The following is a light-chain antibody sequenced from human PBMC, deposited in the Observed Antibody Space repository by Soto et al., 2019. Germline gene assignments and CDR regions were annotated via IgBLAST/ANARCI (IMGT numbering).Light chain of an antibody. CDR1: SGSVSALYY. J-gene: IGLJ3*02. Sequence: QAVVTQEPSFSVSPGGTVTLTCGLTSGSVSALYYPTWFQQTPGQAPRTLIYRTNTRSSGVPDRFSGSILGTKAALTITGAQADDESNYYCMLYMGGGFNWVFGGGTKVTVL. CDR2: RTN. V-gene: IGLV8-61*01. CDR3: MLYMGGGFNWV.